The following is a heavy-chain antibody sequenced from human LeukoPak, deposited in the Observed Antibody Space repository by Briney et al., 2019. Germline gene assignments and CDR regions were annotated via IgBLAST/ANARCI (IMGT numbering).Heavy chain of an antibody. CDR3: AKDSWEVGATSEIDN. J-gene: IGHJ4*02. Sequence: GGSLRLSCAASGFTFSSYGMHWVRQAPGKGLEWVGFIRYDGSDKYYADSVKGRFTISRDNTKNTLYLQVNSLRAEDTAVYYCAKDSWEVGATSEIDNWGRGTVVTVSS. V-gene: IGHV3-30*02. CDR2: IRYDGSDK. CDR1: GFTFSSYG. D-gene: IGHD1-26*01.